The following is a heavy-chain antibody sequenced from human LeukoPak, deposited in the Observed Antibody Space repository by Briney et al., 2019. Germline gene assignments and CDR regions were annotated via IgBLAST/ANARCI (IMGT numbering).Heavy chain of an antibody. V-gene: IGHV4-39*01. CDR3: ASVRRGFGESSKYYSYYYMDV. D-gene: IGHD3-10*01. CDR2: IYYSGST. Sequence: PSETLSLTCIVSGATISSSSYYWGWIRQPPGKGLEWIGNIYYSGSTYNSPSLKSRVTISVDTSKNHFSLNLRSVTAADTAVYYCASVRRGFGESSKYYSYYYMDVWGNGTTVTISS. J-gene: IGHJ6*03. CDR1: GATISSSSYY.